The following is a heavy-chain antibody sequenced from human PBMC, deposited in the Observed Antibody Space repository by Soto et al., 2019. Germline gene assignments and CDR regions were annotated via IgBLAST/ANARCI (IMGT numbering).Heavy chain of an antibody. D-gene: IGHD3-22*01. CDR1: GYTFTGYY. J-gene: IGHJ3*02. V-gene: IGHV1-2*02. Sequence: QVQLVQSGAEVKKPGASVKVSCKASGYTFTGYYMHWVRQAPGQGLEWMGWINPNSGGTNYAQKFQGRVTMTRDTSISTAYMELSRLRSDDTAVYYCARDGEFDSSGYLDDAFDIWGQGTMVTVSS. CDR2: INPNSGGT. CDR3: ARDGEFDSSGYLDDAFDI.